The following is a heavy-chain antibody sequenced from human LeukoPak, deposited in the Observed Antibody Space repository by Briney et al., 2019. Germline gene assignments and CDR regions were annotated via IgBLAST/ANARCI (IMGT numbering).Heavy chain of an antibody. D-gene: IGHD6-13*01. Sequence: GGSLRLSCEASGFTLSSYSMNWVRQAPGKGLEWVSSISSSSSYIYYADSVKGRFTISRDNAKNSLYLQMNSLRAEDTAVYYCARDTAAGPGAWFDPWGQGTLVTVSS. CDR2: ISSSSSYI. CDR3: ARDTAAGPGAWFDP. CDR1: GFTLSSYS. V-gene: IGHV3-21*01. J-gene: IGHJ5*02.